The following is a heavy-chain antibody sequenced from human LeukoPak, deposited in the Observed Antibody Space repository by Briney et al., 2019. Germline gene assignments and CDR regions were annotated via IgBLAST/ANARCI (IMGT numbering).Heavy chain of an antibody. CDR1: GVSISSRSYY. J-gene: IGHJ4*02. D-gene: IGHD1-26*01. CDR3: ARLYSGSYFDY. CDR2: IYYSGST. V-gene: IGHV4-39*01. Sequence: SETLSLTCTVSGVSISSRSYYWGWNRQPPGKGLEWIANIYYSGSTYYTPSLKSRVTISVDTSKNQFSLRLNSVTAADTAVYYCARLYSGSYFDYWGQGTLVTVSS.